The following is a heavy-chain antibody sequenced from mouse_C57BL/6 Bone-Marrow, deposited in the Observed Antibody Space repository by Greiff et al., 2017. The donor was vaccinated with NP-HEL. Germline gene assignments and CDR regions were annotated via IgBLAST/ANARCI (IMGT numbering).Heavy chain of an antibody. D-gene: IGHD2-3*01. CDR3: ARGDGYYPYAMDY. J-gene: IGHJ4*01. Sequence: VHLVESGPGLVAPSQSLSITCTVSGFSLTSYAISWVRQPPGKGLEWLGVIWTGGGTNYNSALKSRLSISKDNSKSQVFLKMNSLQTDDTARYYCARGDGYYPYAMDYWGQGTSVTVSS. CDR1: GFSLTSYA. CDR2: IWTGGGT. V-gene: IGHV2-9-1*01.